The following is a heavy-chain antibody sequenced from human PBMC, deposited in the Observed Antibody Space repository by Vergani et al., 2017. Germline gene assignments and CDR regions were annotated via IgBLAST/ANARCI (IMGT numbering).Heavy chain of an antibody. V-gene: IGHV3-23*01. D-gene: IGHD4-17*01. J-gene: IGHJ4*02. Sequence: EVQLLESGGGLVQPGGSLRLSCAASGFTFSSYAMSWVRPAPGKGLEWVSAISGSGGSTYYADSVKGRFTISRDNSKNTLYLQMNSLRAEDTAVYYCAKGGYGDYVLDYWGQGTLVTVSS. CDR3: AKGGYGDYVLDY. CDR2: ISGSGGST. CDR1: GFTFSSYA.